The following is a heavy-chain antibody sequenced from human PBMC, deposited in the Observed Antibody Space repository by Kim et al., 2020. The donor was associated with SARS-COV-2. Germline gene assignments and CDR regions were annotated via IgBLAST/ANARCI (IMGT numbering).Heavy chain of an antibody. CDR2: IHYSGTT. CDR1: GGSISSYY. D-gene: IGHD2-15*01. Sequence: SETLSLTCTVSGGSISSYYWSWIRQPPGKGLEWIGYIHYSGTTNYNTSLKSRVTISVDTSKNQFSLRLSSVTAADTAVFYCGRDFLMDPPYHCSGGSCRSNWFAPWGQGTLVTVSS. CDR3: GRDFLMDPPYHCSGGSCRSNWFAP. V-gene: IGHV4-59*01. J-gene: IGHJ5*02.